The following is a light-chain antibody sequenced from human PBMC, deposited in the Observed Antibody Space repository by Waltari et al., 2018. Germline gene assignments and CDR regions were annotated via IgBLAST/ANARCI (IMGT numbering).Light chain of an antibody. V-gene: IGLV1-44*01. CDR1: SSNIGSNV. CDR3: AAWDDSLHGHWV. Sequence: QSVLTQPPSTSGTPGQRVIISCSGSSSNIGSNVVNWYQQLPGKAPKLVIYRNDQRPSWVPDRFSGSKSGTSASLAISGLQGEDEADYYCAAWDDSLHGHWVFGGGTKVTVL. J-gene: IGLJ3*02. CDR2: RND.